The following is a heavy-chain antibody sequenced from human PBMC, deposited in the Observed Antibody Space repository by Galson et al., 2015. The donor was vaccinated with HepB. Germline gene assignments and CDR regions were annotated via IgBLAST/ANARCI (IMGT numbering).Heavy chain of an antibody. CDR1: GFTFSDYY. Sequence: SLRLSCAASGFTFSDYYMSWIRQAPGKGLGWVSYISSSSSYTNYADSVKGRFTISRDNAKNSLYLQMNSLRAEDTAVYYCARVAVAGTGGDYWGQGTLVTVSS. D-gene: IGHD6-19*01. CDR2: ISSSSSYT. CDR3: ARVAVAGTGGDY. V-gene: IGHV3-11*06. J-gene: IGHJ4*02.